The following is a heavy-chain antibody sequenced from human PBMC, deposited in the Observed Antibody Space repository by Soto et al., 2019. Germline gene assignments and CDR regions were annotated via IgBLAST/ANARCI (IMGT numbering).Heavy chain of an antibody. V-gene: IGHV4-30-2*01. CDR3: ARDDRSGYFFDY. D-gene: IGHD3-22*01. Sequence: QLQLQESGSGLVKPSQTLSLTCAVSGDSISSGGYSWNWIRQPPGKGLEWIGYIYHSGGTDYNPSLKSRVTISVDRSKNQFSLNLRSVTAADTAVYYCARDDRSGYFFDYWDQGTLVTVSS. J-gene: IGHJ4*02. CDR2: IYHSGGT. CDR1: GDSISSGGYS.